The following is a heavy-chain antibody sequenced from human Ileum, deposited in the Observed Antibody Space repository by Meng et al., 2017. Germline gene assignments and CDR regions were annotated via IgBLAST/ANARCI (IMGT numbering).Heavy chain of an antibody. CDR1: GFTFSSSW. D-gene: IGHD3-10*01. CDR3: TTGDYGSWSYPFQH. CDR2: ITNDWSRV. J-gene: IGHJ1*01. Sequence: LVVRGGCSVQPGGSLRRFCASSGFTFSSSWMHWVGQTPGRGLVWVSRITNDWSRVIEADSVKGRFTISRDNARNTLYLQMNSLETEDTAVYYCTTGDYGSWSYPFQHWGQGTLVTVSS. V-gene: IGHV3-74*01.